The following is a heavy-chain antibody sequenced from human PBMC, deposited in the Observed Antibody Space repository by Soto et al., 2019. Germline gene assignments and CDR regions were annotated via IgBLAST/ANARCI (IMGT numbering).Heavy chain of an antibody. CDR1: GFTFSSYS. CDR2: ISSSSSTI. CDR3: ARVPYSKYYYYYMDV. Sequence: EVQLVESGGGLVQPGGSLRLSCAGSGFTFSSYSMNWVRQAPGKGLEWVSYISSSSSTIYYADSVKGRFTISRDNAKNSLYLQMNSLRAEDTAVYYCARVPYSKYYYYYMDVWAKGPRSPSP. J-gene: IGHJ6*03. D-gene: IGHD4-4*01. V-gene: IGHV3-48*01.